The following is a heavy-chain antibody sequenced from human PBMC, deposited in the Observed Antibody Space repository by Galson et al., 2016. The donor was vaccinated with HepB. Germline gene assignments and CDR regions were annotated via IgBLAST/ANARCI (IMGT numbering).Heavy chain of an antibody. CDR1: RFTFINYP. J-gene: IGHJ4*03. CDR2: ASYDGNTQ. Sequence: SLRLSCAVSRFTFINYPIHWVRQAPGKGLEWIAVASYDGNTQRLADSVKGRFTISRDDSNKTVSLQMNTLGPEDTALYYCARVAKRGFRELFTEFDYWGRGTMVTVSS. CDR3: ARVAKRGFRELFTEFDY. V-gene: IGHV3-30-3*01. D-gene: IGHD3-10*01.